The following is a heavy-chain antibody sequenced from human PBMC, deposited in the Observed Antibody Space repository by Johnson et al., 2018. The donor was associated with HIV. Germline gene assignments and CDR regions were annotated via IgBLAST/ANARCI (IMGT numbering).Heavy chain of an antibody. V-gene: IGHV3-15*01. Sequence: EVQLVESGGGLVQPGGSLRLSCAASGFTFSYVWTHWVRLAPGKGLEWVGRIKSKTAGGTTDYAAPVKGRFSISRDDSKNILFLQMNSLKTEDTAMYYCTTGFGHAFEIWGHGTTVTVSS. J-gene: IGHJ3*02. D-gene: IGHD3-16*01. CDR2: IKSKTAGGTT. CDR1: GFTFSYVW. CDR3: TTGFGHAFEI.